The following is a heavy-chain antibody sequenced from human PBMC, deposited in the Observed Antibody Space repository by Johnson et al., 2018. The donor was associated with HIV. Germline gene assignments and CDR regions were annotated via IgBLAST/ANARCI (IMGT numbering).Heavy chain of an antibody. J-gene: IGHJ3*02. Sequence: MQLVESGGGLVQPGGSLRLSCVASGFTVRSNYMSWVRQAPGKGLEWVSGINWNGGSTGYADSVKGRFTISRDNAKNSLYLQMNRLKTEDTAVFYCTTSVLQFLEWSQEAFDIWGQGTEVTVSS. CDR1: GFTVRSNY. D-gene: IGHD3-3*01. V-gene: IGHV3-20*04. CDR3: TTSVLQFLEWSQEAFDI. CDR2: INWNGGST.